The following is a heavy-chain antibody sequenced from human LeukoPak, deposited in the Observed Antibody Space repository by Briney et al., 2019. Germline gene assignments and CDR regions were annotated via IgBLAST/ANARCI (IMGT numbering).Heavy chain of an antibody. CDR3: TGWWGLPILFGY. D-gene: IGHD2-15*01. J-gene: IGHJ4*02. Sequence: PGGSLTLSCTASGFTFSTYWMSWVRQAPGKGLEWVSVIYSGGTTYYADSVKGRFTISRDNSKNTLYLQMNSLRAEDTAVYYCTGWWGLPILFGYWGQGALVTVSS. CDR1: GFTFSTYW. V-gene: IGHV3-53*01. CDR2: IYSGGTT.